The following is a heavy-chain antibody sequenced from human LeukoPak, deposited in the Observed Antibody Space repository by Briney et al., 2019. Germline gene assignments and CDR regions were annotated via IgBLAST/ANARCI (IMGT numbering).Heavy chain of an antibody. CDR2: INWKGGST. D-gene: IGHD3-10*01. Sequence: GGSLRLSCAASGFTFDDYGMSWVRQAPGKGLEWVSGINWKGGSTGYADSVKGRFTISRDNAKNSLYLQMNSLRAEDTALYYCARVPEGAGLLWFGELSDYYYMDVWGKGTTVTVSS. J-gene: IGHJ6*03. CDR3: ARVPEGAGLLWFGELSDYYYMDV. V-gene: IGHV3-20*04. CDR1: GFTFDDYG.